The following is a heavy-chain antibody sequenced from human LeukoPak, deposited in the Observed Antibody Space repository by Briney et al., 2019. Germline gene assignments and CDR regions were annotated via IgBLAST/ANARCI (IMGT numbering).Heavy chain of an antibody. D-gene: IGHD3-3*01. V-gene: IGHV3-48*03. CDR1: GFTFSSYE. J-gene: IGHJ5*02. CDR2: ISSSGSTI. Sequence: GGSLRLSCAASGFTFSSYEMNWVRQAPGKGLEWVSYISSSGSTIYYADSVKGRFAISRDNAKNSLYLQMNSLRAEDTAVYYCAGIYGFRFPFWFDPWGQGTLVTVSS. CDR3: AGIYGFRFPFWFDP.